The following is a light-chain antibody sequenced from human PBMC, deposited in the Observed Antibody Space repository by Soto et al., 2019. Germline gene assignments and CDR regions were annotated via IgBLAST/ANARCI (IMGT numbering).Light chain of an antibody. Sequence: DIQMTQSPSSLYASVGDRVTITCRASHTISNYLNWYQQKPGKAPKLLIYTASNLQSGVPSRFSGSGSGTDFTLTISSLQPEDFATYYCQQSHSVPAWTFGQGTKVDIK. CDR3: QQSHSVPAWT. CDR1: HTISNY. CDR2: TAS. J-gene: IGKJ1*01. V-gene: IGKV1-39*01.